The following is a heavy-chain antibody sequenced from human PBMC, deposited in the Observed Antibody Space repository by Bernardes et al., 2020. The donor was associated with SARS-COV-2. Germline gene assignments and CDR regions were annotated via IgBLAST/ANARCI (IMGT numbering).Heavy chain of an antibody. CDR1: GFTFSSYG. Sequence: GGSLRLSCAASGFTFSSYGMHWVRQAPGKGLEWVAVIWYDGSNKYYADSVKGRFTISRDNSKNTLYLQMNSLRAEDTAVYYCARDSAVGRYYYYMDVWGKGTTVTVSS. D-gene: IGHD1-26*01. CDR3: ARDSAVGRYYYYMDV. CDR2: IWYDGSNK. V-gene: IGHV3-33*01. J-gene: IGHJ6*03.